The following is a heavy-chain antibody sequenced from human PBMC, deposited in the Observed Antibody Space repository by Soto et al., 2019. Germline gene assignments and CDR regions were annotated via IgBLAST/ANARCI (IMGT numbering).Heavy chain of an antibody. D-gene: IGHD3-3*01. CDR1: GFTFSSYA. CDR2: ISGSGGST. CDR3: AKSSPYDFWSGYYSTARVNYFDY. V-gene: IGHV3-23*01. J-gene: IGHJ4*02. Sequence: EVQLLESGGGLVQPGGSLRLSCAASGFTFSSYAMSWVRQAPGKGLEWVSAISGSGGSTYYADSVKGRFTISRDNSKNTLYLQMNSLRAEDTAVYYCAKSSPYDFWSGYYSTARVNYFDYWGQGTLVTVSS.